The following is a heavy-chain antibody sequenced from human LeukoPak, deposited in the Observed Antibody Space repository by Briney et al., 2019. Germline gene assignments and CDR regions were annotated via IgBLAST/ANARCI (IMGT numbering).Heavy chain of an antibody. Sequence: GASVKVSCKASGYTFTSYDINWVRQATGQGLEWMGWMTPNSGDTGYAQKFQGRVTITRNTSISTAYMELSSLRSEDTAVYYCARVVPKWYSSSWYYGYWGQGTLVTVSS. CDR2: MTPNSGDT. D-gene: IGHD6-13*01. J-gene: IGHJ4*02. CDR1: GYTFTSYD. V-gene: IGHV1-8*03. CDR3: ARVVPKWYSSSWYYGY.